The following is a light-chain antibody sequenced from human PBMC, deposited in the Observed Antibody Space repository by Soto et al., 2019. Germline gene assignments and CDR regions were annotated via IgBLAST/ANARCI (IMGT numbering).Light chain of an antibody. CDR3: QQRGNWIT. V-gene: IGKV3-11*01. Sequence: EIVLTQSPATLSLSPGERATLSCRASQSVSSYLAWYQQKPGQAPRLLIYDASNRATGIPARFSASGSGTXXXXXXSSLEPEDSAVYYCQQRGNWITFGPGTRLEIK. CDR1: QSVSSY. CDR2: DAS. J-gene: IGKJ5*01.